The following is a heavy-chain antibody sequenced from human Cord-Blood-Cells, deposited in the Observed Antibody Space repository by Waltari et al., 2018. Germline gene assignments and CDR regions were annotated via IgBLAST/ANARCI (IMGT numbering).Heavy chain of an antibody. CDR1: GGSISSSSYY. J-gene: IGHJ5*02. CDR3: ARRVRDGHYNWFDP. V-gene: IGHV4-39*01. CDR2: IYYSGST. Sequence: QLQLQESGPGLVKPSETLSLTCTVSGGSISSSSYYCGWICQPPGKGLEWIGSIYYSGSTYYNPSLKSRVTISVDTSKNQFSLKLSSVTAADTAVYYCARRVRDGHYNWFDPWGQGTLVTVSS.